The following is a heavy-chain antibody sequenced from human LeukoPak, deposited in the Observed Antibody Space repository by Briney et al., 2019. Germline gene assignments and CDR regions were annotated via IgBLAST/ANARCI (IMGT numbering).Heavy chain of an antibody. CDR1: GYTFTSYY. D-gene: IGHD4-11*01. Sequence: ASVTVSCKASGYTFTSYYMHWVRQAPRQGLEWMGIINPSGGSTSYAQKLQDRVTMTRDTSTSTVYMELSSLRSEDTAVYYCARDLPLMTTLEPWGQGTLVTVSS. J-gene: IGHJ5*02. CDR3: ARDLPLMTTLEP. CDR2: INPSGGST. V-gene: IGHV1-46*01.